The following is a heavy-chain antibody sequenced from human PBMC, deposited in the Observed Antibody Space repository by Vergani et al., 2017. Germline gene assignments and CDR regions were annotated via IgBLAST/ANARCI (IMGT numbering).Heavy chain of an antibody. CDR1: GFTFSSYG. Sequence: QVQLVESGGGVVQPGRSLRLSCAASGFTFSSYGMHWVRQAPGKGLEWVAVISYDGSKKYYADSVKGRFTISRENSKNTRDLQMNSLRAEDTAVYYCAKDPTYYDFWSGSTGYFDYWGQGTLVTVSS. V-gene: IGHV3-30*18. D-gene: IGHD3-3*01. CDR2: ISYDGSKK. CDR3: AKDPTYYDFWSGSTGYFDY. J-gene: IGHJ4*02.